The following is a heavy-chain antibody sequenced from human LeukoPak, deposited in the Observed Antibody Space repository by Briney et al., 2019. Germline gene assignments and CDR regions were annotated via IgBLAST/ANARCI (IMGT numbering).Heavy chain of an antibody. D-gene: IGHD3-22*01. V-gene: IGHV3-7*02. CDR3: ARGYYDSRGDY. CDR1: GFTFSRYW. CDR2: IKEDGSEK. J-gene: IGHJ4*02. Sequence: PGGSLRLSCVASGFTFSRYWVTWVRQAPGKGLEWVANIKEDGSEKNYVDSVRGRFTVSRDNAKNTLYLQMNSLRAEDTAVYYCARGYYDSRGDYWGQGTLVTVSS.